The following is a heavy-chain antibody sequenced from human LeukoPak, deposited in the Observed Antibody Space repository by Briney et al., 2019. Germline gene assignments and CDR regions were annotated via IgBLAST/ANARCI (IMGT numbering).Heavy chain of an antibody. D-gene: IGHD5-18*01. CDR2: INHSGST. Sequence: SETLSLTCAVYGGSFSGYYWSWIRQPPGKGLEWIGEINHSGSTNYNPSLKSRVTISVDTSKNQFSLKLSSVTAADTAVYYCARVDTSLVPDASDIWGQGSMVTVSS. CDR3: ARVDTSLVPDASDI. CDR1: GGSFSGYY. V-gene: IGHV4-34*01. J-gene: IGHJ3*02.